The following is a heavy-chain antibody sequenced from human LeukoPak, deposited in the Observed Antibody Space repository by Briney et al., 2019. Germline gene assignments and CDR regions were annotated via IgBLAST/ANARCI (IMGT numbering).Heavy chain of an antibody. J-gene: IGHJ6*02. CDR2: ISSSGSTI. V-gene: IGHV3-48*03. D-gene: IGHD3-10*01. CDR1: GFTFSRYE. CDR3: ARERPLSSFGGYGMDV. Sequence: GGSLRLSCAASGFTFSRYEMNWVRQAPRKGLEWVSYISSSGSTIYYADSVKGRFTISRDNAKNSLYLQMNSLRAEDTAVCYCARERPLSSFGGYGMDVWGQGTTVTVSS.